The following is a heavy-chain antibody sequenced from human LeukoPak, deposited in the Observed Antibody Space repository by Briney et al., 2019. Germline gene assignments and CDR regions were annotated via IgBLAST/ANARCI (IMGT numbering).Heavy chain of an antibody. D-gene: IGHD5-18*01. J-gene: IGHJ4*02. CDR2: MNPNSGNT. Sequence: GASVKVSCKASGYTITSYDINWVRQATGQGLEWMGWMNPNSGNTGYAQKFQGRVTMTRNTSISTAYMELSSLRSEDTALYYCARGGRGYSYGLLRVFDYWGQGTLVTVSS. CDR3: ARGGRGYSYGLLRVFDY. CDR1: GYTITSYD. V-gene: IGHV1-8*01.